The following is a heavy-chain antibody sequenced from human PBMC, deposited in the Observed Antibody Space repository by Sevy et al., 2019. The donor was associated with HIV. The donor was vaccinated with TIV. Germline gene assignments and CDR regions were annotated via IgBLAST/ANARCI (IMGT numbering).Heavy chain of an antibody. Sequence: GSLRLSCAASGFDFSTYDMHWVRQAPGKGLEWVAFISFDGSDKWYGDSVKGRFTISRDNSKNTLYVQLNTLRDEDTALYYCAKRERSYYDSSGNYDAFDVWGQGTLVTVSS. D-gene: IGHD3-22*01. CDR2: ISFDGSDK. J-gene: IGHJ3*01. CDR3: AKRERSYYDSSGNYDAFDV. V-gene: IGHV3-33*03. CDR1: GFDFSTYD.